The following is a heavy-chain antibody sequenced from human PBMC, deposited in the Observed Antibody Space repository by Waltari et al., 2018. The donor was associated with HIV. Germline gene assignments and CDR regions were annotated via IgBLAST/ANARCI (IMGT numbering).Heavy chain of an antibody. V-gene: IGHV4-39*01. D-gene: IGHD2-2*02. J-gene: IGHJ5*02. CDR3: ARLQLLYDNWFDP. CDR1: GGSISSSSYY. CDR2: IYYSGRT. Sequence: QLQLQESGPGLVKPSETLSLTCTVSGGSISSSSYYWGWIRQPPGKGLEWIGSIYYSGRTYSNPPLKSRVTISVDTSKNQFSLKLSSVTAADTAVYYCARLQLLYDNWFDPWGQGTLVTVSS.